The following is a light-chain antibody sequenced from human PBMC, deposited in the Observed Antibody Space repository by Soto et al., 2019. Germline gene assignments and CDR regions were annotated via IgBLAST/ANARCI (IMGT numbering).Light chain of an antibody. CDR1: QSIKKD. CDR3: QQSSRTPPFT. V-gene: IGKV1-39*01. CDR2: AAT. Sequence: DIQMTQSPSSLSASVGDTVTITCRASQSIKKDLNWYQKKPGRAPKLLIYAATFLQNGVPIRFSGSGSGTDFTLTISSLQPEDFATYYCQQSSRTPPFTFAPGTKVDI. J-gene: IGKJ3*01.